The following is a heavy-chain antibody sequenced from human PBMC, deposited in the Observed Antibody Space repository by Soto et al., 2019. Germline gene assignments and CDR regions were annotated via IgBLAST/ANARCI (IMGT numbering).Heavy chain of an antibody. Sequence: QVQLQESGPGLVKPSETLSLTCTVSGGSISSYYWSWIRQPPGKGLEWIGYIYYSGSTNYNPSLKSRVTIXVXTSKNQFSLKLSSVTAADTAVYYCARGDYGDLYFQHWGQGTLVTVSS. CDR1: GGSISSYY. CDR3: ARGDYGDLYFQH. J-gene: IGHJ1*01. D-gene: IGHD4-17*01. CDR2: IYYSGST. V-gene: IGHV4-59*01.